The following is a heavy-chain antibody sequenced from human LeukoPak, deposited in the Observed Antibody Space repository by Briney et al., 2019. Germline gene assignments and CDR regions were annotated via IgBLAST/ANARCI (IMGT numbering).Heavy chain of an antibody. CDR2: IKQEGSEK. CDR3: ARGQTTVTN. J-gene: IGHJ4*02. V-gene: IGHV3-7*03. CDR1: GFTFCSQW. D-gene: IGHD4-17*01. Sequence: GGCLRQSFSTPGFTFCSQWIRSGRQAPGKGLEWVANIKQEGSEKYYLDSVKGRFTISRDNAKNSLYLQMNSLRAEDTAVYYCARGQTTVTNWGQGTLVTVSS.